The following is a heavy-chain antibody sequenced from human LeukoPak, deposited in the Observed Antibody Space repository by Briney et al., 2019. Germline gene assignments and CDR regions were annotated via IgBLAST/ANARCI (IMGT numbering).Heavy chain of an antibody. Sequence: GASVTVSCKASGYTFTSYGISWVRQAPGQGLEWMGWISAYNGNINYAQKLQGRVTMTTDTSTSTAYMELRSLRSDDTAVYYCAGPDSGYYYYGMDVWGQGTTVTVSS. CDR1: GYTFTSYG. CDR3: AGPDSGYYYYGMDV. D-gene: IGHD7-27*01. J-gene: IGHJ6*02. V-gene: IGHV1-18*01. CDR2: ISAYNGNI.